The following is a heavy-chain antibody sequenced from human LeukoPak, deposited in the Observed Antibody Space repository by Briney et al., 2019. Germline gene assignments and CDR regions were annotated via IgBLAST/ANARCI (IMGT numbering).Heavy chain of an antibody. CDR1: GFTFSSYG. V-gene: IGHV3-30*02. J-gene: IGHJ4*02. CDR2: IAYDGNNQ. D-gene: IGHD1-26*01. CDR3: AKRGAEVGASVAPGDY. Sequence: GGSLRLSCAVSGFTFSSYGMHWVRQAPGKGLEWVAFIAYDGNNQYYADSVKGRFSISRDKSKNTVYLQMDSLRAEDTAVYYCAKRGAEVGASVAPGDYWGQGTLLTVSS.